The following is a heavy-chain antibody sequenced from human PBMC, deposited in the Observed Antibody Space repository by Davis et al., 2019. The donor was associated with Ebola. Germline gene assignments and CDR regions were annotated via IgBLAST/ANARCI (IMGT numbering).Heavy chain of an antibody. J-gene: IGHJ3*02. V-gene: IGHV3-64D*08. CDR2: ISSNGGST. Sequence: GGSLRLSCSASGFTFSSYAMHWVRQAPGKGLEYVSAISSNGGSTYYADSVKGRFTISRDNSKNTLYLQMSSLRAEDTAVYYCVKVGYCSSTSCYTNDAFDIWGQGTMVTVSS. D-gene: IGHD2-2*02. CDR1: GFTFSSYA. CDR3: VKVGYCSSTSCYTNDAFDI.